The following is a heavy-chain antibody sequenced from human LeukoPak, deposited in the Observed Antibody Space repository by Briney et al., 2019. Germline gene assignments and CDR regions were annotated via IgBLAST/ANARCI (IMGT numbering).Heavy chain of an antibody. J-gene: IGHJ5*02. Sequence: PGGSLRLSCAASGFIFSSFEMNWVRQAPGKGLEWVSYISSSGSTIYYADSVKGRFTISRDNAKNTLYLQMNSLRAEDTAVYYCAREWSIAASNNWFDPWGQGTLVTVSS. CDR2: ISSSGSTI. CDR3: AREWSIAASNNWFDP. V-gene: IGHV3-48*03. CDR1: GFIFSSFE. D-gene: IGHD6-6*01.